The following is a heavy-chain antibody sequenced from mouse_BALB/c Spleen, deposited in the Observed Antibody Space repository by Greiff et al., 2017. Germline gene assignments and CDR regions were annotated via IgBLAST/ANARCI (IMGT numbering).Heavy chain of an antibody. J-gene: IGHJ4*01. D-gene: IGHD1-2*01. V-gene: IGHV1S137*01. Sequence: QVQLQQSGAELVRPGVSVKISCKGSGYTFTDYAMHWVKQSHAKSLEWIGVISTYYGDASYNQKFKGKATMTVDKSSSTAYMELARPTSEDSAIYYCARSAMRAMDYWGQGTSVTVSS. CDR1: GYTFTDYA. CDR2: ISTYYGDA. CDR3: ARSAMRAMDY.